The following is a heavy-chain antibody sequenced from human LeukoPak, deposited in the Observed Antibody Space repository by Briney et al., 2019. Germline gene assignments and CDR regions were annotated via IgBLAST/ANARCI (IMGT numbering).Heavy chain of an antibody. V-gene: IGHV3-73*01. D-gene: IGHD2-2*01. Sequence: GGSLILSCAASGFTFSGSAMHWVRQASGKGLEWIGRIRSRANSYVTVYAASVTGRFTISRDDSSSTAYLQMNSLKTEDTAVXXXXXXXXXXXXXXXCYVDNFYGLDVWGQGTRVTVSS. CDR3: XXXXXXXXXXXXCYVDNFYGLDV. J-gene: IGHJ6*02. CDR2: IRSRANSYVT. CDR1: GFTFSGSA.